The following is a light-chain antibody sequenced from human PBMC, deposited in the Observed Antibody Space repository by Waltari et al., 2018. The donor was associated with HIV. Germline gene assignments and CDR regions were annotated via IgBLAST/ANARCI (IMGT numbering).Light chain of an antibody. CDR2: LGS. Sequence: DLVMTQSPLSLPVTPGEPASISCRPSQSLLHSNGYNYLDWYLQKPGQSPQLLIYLGSNRASGVPDRFSGSGSGTDFTLNISRVEAEDVGVYYCMQALQTPLTFGGGTKVEIK. J-gene: IGKJ4*01. CDR3: MQALQTPLT. CDR1: QSLLHSNGYNY. V-gene: IGKV2-28*01.